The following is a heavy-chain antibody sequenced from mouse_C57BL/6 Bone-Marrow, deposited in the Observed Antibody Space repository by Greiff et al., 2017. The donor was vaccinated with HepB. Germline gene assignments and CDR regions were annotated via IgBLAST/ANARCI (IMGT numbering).Heavy chain of an antibody. Sequence: EVMLVESGGGLVKPGGSLKLSCAASGFTFSSYAMSWVRQTPEKRLEWVATISDGGSYTYYPDTVKGRFTISRDNAKNNLYLQMSHLKSEDTAMYYCARVYYDYEDACWGQGALVTVSA. J-gene: IGHJ3*01. V-gene: IGHV5-4*03. CDR1: GFTFSSYA. CDR2: ISDGGSYT. CDR3: ARVYYDYEDAC. D-gene: IGHD2-4*01.